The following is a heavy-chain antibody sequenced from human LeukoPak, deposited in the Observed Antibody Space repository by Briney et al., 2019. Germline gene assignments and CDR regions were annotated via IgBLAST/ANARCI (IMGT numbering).Heavy chain of an antibody. CDR3: VRGRVGTTTQHFDC. V-gene: IGHV3-48*04. D-gene: IGHD1-26*01. J-gene: IGHJ4*02. CDR1: GFTFSTYS. Sequence: GGSLRLSCAASGFTFSTYSMNWVRQAPGKGLEWISYISSGSSTIHYAGSVKGRFTISRDNAKNSLYLQMNSLRAEDTAMYYCVRGRVGTTTQHFDCWGQETLVTVSS. CDR2: ISSGSSTI.